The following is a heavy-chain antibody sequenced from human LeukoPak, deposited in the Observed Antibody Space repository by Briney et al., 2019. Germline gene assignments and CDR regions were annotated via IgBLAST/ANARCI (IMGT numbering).Heavy chain of an antibody. CDR2: IWYDGSNK. V-gene: IGHV3-33*06. Sequence: PGGSLRLSCAASGFIFSNSGMHWVRQAPGKGLEWVAVIWYDGSNKYYADSVKGRFTISRDNSKNTLYLQMNSLRAEDTAVYYCAKDHNWNDRNDAFDIWGQGTMVTVSS. D-gene: IGHD1-1*01. CDR3: AKDHNWNDRNDAFDI. J-gene: IGHJ3*02. CDR1: GFIFSNSG.